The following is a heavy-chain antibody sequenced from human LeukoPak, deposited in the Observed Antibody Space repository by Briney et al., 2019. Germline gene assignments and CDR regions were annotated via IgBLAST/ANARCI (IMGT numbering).Heavy chain of an antibody. Sequence: PSETLSLTCTVSGYSISSGYYWGWIRQPPGKGLEWIGSIYHSGSTYYNPSLKSRVTISVGTSKNQFSLKLSSVTAADTAVYYCARDVVYDSSGSFFDYWGQGTLVTVSS. D-gene: IGHD3-22*01. CDR3: ARDVVYDSSGSFFDY. J-gene: IGHJ4*02. V-gene: IGHV4-38-2*02. CDR2: IYHSGST. CDR1: GYSISSGYY.